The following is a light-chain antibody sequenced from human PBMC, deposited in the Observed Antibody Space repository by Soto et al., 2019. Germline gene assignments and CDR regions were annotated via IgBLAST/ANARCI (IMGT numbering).Light chain of an antibody. J-gene: IGKJ1*01. CDR3: QQNSNWPWT. CDR2: GAS. CDR1: QSVSSS. Sequence: EIVMTQSPATLSLSPGERATLSCRASQSVSSSLAWYQQKPGQAPRLLIYGASTRATGIPARFSGSGSGTEFTLTISSLQSEDFAVYYCQQNSNWPWTFGQGTKVEIK. V-gene: IGKV3-15*01.